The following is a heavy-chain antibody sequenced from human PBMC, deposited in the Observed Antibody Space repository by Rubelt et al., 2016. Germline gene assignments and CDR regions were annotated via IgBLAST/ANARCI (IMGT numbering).Heavy chain of an antibody. Sequence: QVQLQESGPGLVKPSETLSLTCTVSGGSISSYYWSWIRQPPGKGLEWIGEINHSGSTNYNPSLKSRVTISVATSKNQFSLKLSSVTAADTAVYYCARGRCSITGTSRSRICWFDPWGQGTLVTVSS. D-gene: IGHD1-7*01. CDR1: GGSISSYY. J-gene: IGHJ5*02. V-gene: IGHV4-34*01. CDR2: INHSGST. CDR3: ARGRCSITGTSRSRICWFDP.